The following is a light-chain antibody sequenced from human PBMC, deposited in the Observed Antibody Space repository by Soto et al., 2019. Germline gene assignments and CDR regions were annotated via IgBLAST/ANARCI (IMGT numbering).Light chain of an antibody. CDR1: SRVVGDYNY. CDR3: CSFAGSYTFWV. Sequence: QSALTQPRSVSGPPGQSVTISCTGTSRVVGDYNYVSWYQQYPGKAPKLVIYDVSKRPSGVPDRFSGSKSGNTASLTISGLQAEDEADYYCCSFAGSYTFWVFGGGTKLTVL. J-gene: IGLJ3*02. V-gene: IGLV2-11*01. CDR2: DVS.